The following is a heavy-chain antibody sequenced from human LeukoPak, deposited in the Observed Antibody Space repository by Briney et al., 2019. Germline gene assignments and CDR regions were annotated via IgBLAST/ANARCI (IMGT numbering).Heavy chain of an antibody. V-gene: IGHV3-74*01. CDR1: GFTFSSYW. CDR2: INSDGSGT. CDR3: VREVEMATGIGDY. D-gene: IGHD5-24*01. Sequence: GGSLRLSCAASGFTFSSYWMHWARQAPGKGLVWVSRINSDGSGTSYADSVKGRFTISRDNAKNTLYLQMNSLRAEDTAVYYCVREVEMATGIGDYWGQGTLVTVPS. J-gene: IGHJ4*02.